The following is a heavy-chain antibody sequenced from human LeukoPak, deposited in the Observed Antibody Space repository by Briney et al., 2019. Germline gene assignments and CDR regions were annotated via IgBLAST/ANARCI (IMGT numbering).Heavy chain of an antibody. D-gene: IGHD3-3*01. CDR3: AGAPRGLEFSPGLY. V-gene: IGHV1-18*01. J-gene: IGHJ4*02. CDR1: GYTFTSYG. CDR2: ISAYNGNT. Sequence: GASVKVSCKASGYTFTSYGISWVRQAPGQGLEWMGWISAYNGNTNYAQKLQGRVTMTTDTSTSTAYMELRGLRSDDTAVYYCAGAPRGLEFSPGLYWGQGTLVTVSS.